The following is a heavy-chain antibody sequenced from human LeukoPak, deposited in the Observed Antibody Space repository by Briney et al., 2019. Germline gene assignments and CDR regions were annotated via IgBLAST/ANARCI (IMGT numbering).Heavy chain of an antibody. V-gene: IGHV4-39*01. Sequence: SETLSLTCTVSGGSIRSSSYYWGWIRQPPGKGLEWIGSIYYSGNTYYNPSLKSRVAISVDTSKNQFSLNLTSVTAADTAVYFCARHYGLNYYDSTALEYWGQGILVTASS. CDR2: IYYSGNT. J-gene: IGHJ4*02. CDR3: ARHYGLNYYDSTALEY. CDR1: GGSIRSSSYY. D-gene: IGHD3-22*01.